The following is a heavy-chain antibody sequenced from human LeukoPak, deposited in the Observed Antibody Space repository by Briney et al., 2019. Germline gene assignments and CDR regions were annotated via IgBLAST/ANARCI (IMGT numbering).Heavy chain of an antibody. J-gene: IGHJ4*02. CDR3: AKTPDYYGSGSSSYIDS. CDR2: ISGSGGGA. D-gene: IGHD3-10*01. CDR1: GFTFSSYA. V-gene: IGHV3-23*01. Sequence: GVSLRLSCAASGFTFSSYAMSWVRQAPGKGLEWVSAISGSGGGAYYANSVKGRFTISRDNSRDTLYLQMNSLRAEYTALYFCAKTPDYYGSGSSSYIDSWGQGTLVSVSS.